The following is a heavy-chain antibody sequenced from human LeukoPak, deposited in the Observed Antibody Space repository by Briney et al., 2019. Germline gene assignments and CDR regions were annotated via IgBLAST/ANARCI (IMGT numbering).Heavy chain of an antibody. D-gene: IGHD2-15*01. V-gene: IGHV3-33*01. CDR2: IWYDGSNK. J-gene: IGHJ3*02. Sequence: GGSLRLSCAASGFTFSSYGMHWVRQAPGKGLEWVAVIWYDGSNKYYADSVKGRFTISRDNSKNTLYLQMNSLRAEDTAVYYCAGAQVVVVAAFDALDIWGQGTMVTVSS. CDR1: GFTFSSYG. CDR3: AGAQVVVVAAFDALDI.